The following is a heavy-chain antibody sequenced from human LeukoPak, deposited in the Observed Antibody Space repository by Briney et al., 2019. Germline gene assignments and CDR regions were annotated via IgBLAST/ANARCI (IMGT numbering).Heavy chain of an antibody. CDR2: IYYSGST. CDR1: GGSISSYY. J-gene: IGHJ3*02. D-gene: IGHD2-15*01. V-gene: IGHV4-59*01. Sequence: SSETLSLTCTVSGGSISSYYWSWIRQPPGKGLEWIGYIYYSGSTNYNPSLKSRVTISVDTSKNQFSLKLSSVTAADTAVYYCARVRSVAGVPGAFDIWGQGTMVTVSS. CDR3: ARVRSVAGVPGAFDI.